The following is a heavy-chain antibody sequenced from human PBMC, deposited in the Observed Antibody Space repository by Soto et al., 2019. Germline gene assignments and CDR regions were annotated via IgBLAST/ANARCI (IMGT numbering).Heavy chain of an antibody. CDR1: GYTFTSHH. CDR2: INTRSGGT. J-gene: IGHJ4*01. V-gene: IGHV1-46*03. Sequence: ASVKVSCKASGYTFTSHHMHWVRQVPGEGLDWMGMINTRSGGTNSPQKFQGRVTMTRDTSTSTVYMELSSLRSEDTAVYYCCSLDYGQWYWG. D-gene: IGHD3-10*01. CDR3: CSLDYGQWY.